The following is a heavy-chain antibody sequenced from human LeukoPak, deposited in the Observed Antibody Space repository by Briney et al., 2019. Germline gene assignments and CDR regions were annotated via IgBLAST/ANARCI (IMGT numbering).Heavy chain of an antibody. D-gene: IGHD3-22*01. CDR1: GYTFTDYY. V-gene: IGHV1-2*02. CDR2: INPNSGGT. CDR3: ATIYYDGTSGPFDY. Sequence: ASVKVSCKASGYTFTDYYMYWVRQAPGQGLEWMGWINPNSGGTNYAQKFQGRVTMTRDTSISTAYMELSRLRSDDTAVYYCATIYYDGTSGPFDYWGQGTLVTVSS. J-gene: IGHJ4*02.